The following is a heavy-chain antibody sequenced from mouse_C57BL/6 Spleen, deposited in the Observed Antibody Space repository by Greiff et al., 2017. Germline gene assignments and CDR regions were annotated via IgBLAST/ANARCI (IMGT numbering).Heavy chain of an antibody. CDR3: TLGWDVAY. CDR1: GYTFTDYE. J-gene: IGHJ2*01. V-gene: IGHV1-15*01. CDR2: IDPETGGT. Sequence: QVHVKQSGAELVRPGASVTLSCKASGYTFTDYEMHWVKQTPVHGLEWIGAIDPETGGTAYNQKFKGKAILTADKSSSTAYMELRSLTSEDSAVYACTLGWDVAYWGQGTTLPVSS. D-gene: IGHD4-1*01.